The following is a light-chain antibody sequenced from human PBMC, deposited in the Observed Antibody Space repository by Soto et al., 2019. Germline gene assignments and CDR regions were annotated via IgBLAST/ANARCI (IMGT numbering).Light chain of an antibody. CDR2: GAA. Sequence: EIVMTQSPATLSVSPGERATLSCRASQSVFSSLAWYQQKPGQAPRLLIYGAATRATGIPARFSGSGSGTEFTLTISSLQPDDSATYYCQQYNSYPYTFGQGTKLEIK. CDR1: QSVFSS. V-gene: IGKV3-15*01. J-gene: IGKJ2*01. CDR3: QQYNSYPYT.